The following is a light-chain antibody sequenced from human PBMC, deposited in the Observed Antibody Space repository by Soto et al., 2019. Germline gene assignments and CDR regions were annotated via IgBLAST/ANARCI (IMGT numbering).Light chain of an antibody. CDR3: QQYGSSIT. CDR1: QSVSNN. J-gene: IGKJ5*01. Sequence: EIVLTQSPATLSVSPGEGVTLSCRASQSVSNNLAWYQQKPGQAPRLLIYGASSRATGIPDRFSGSGSGTDFTLTISRLEPEDFAVYYCQQYGSSITFGQGTRLEIK. V-gene: IGKV3-20*01. CDR2: GAS.